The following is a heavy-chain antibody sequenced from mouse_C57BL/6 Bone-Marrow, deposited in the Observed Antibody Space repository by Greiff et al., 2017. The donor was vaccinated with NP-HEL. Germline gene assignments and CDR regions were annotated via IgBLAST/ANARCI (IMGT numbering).Heavy chain of an antibody. J-gene: IGHJ4*01. CDR2: IYPGDGDT. CDR1: GYAFSSSW. D-gene: IGHD2-2*01. Sequence: QVQLQQSGPELVKPGASVKISCKASGYAFSSSWMNWVKQRPGKGLEWIGRIYPGDGDTNYNGKFKGKATLTADKSSSTAYMQLSSLTSEDSAVYFCARENGYRFMDYWGQGTSVTVSS. V-gene: IGHV1-82*01. CDR3: ARENGYRFMDY.